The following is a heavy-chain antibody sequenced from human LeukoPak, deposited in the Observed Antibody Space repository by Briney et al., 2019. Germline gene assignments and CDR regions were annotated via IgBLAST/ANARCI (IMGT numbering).Heavy chain of an antibody. CDR3: ARDSCIAAAAPGAFDI. J-gene: IGHJ3*02. D-gene: IGHD6-13*01. CDR1: GGSISSGGYY. Sequence: SQTLSLTCTVSGGSISSGGYYWSWIRQHPGKGLEWIGYIYYSGSTNYNPSLKSRVTISVDTSKNQFSLKLSSVTAADTAVYYCARDSCIAAAAPGAFDIWGQGTMVTVSS. CDR2: IYYSGST. V-gene: IGHV4-31*03.